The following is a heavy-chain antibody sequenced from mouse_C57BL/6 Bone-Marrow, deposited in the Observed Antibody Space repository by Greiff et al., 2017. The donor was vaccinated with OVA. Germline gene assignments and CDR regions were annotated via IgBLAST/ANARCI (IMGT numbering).Heavy chain of an antibody. J-gene: IGHJ2*01. CDR1: GYTFTSYT. Sequence: VKLMESGAELARPGASVKMSCKASGYTFTSYTIHWVKQRPGQGLEWIGYIDPTNDYTNYNQKFKGKATLTADKSSSTAYMQLSSLTSEDSAVYYCTREYYFDYWGQGTTLTVSS. V-gene: IGHV1-4*01. CDR3: TREYYFDY. CDR2: IDPTNDYT.